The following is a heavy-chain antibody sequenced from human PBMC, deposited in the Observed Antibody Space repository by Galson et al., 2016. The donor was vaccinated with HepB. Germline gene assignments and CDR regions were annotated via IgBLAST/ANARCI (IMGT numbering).Heavy chain of an antibody. V-gene: IGHV3-74*01. Sequence: CAASGFTFSSYWMHWVRQAPGKGLVWVLRIKSDGSYTRYADSVKGRFTISRDNAKNTLHLQMNSLRAEDTAVYYCARETSSGWYDNGMDVWGQGTTVTVSS. CDR1: GFTFSSYW. D-gene: IGHD6-19*01. CDR3: ARETSSGWYDNGMDV. J-gene: IGHJ6*02. CDR2: IKSDGSYT.